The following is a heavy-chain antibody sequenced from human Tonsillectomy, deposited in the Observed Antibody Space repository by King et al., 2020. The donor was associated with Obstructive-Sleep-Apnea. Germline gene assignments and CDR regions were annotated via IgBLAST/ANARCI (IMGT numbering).Heavy chain of an antibody. CDR3: ARRGVITFDY. D-gene: IGHD3-10*01. CDR1: GGSISISSSS. CDR2: IYFIGGT. V-gene: IGHV4-39*07. Sequence: QLQESGPGLVKPSETLSLTCTVSGGSISISSSSWGWFGHPPGRGLDWLGSIYFIGGTSYNPSLKIRVTISVDTSKNQFSLKRGSVTAADTAVYYCARRGVITFDYWGQGTLVTVSS. J-gene: IGHJ4*02.